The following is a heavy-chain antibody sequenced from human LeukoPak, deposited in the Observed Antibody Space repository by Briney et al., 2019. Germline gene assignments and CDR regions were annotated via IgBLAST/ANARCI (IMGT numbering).Heavy chain of an antibody. D-gene: IGHD3-22*01. Sequence: PSETLSLTCTVSGGSLSSYYWSWIRQPPGKGLEWIGYIYYSGSTNYNPSLKSRVTISVDTSKNQFSLKLSSVTAADTAVYYCARGSEYYYDSSGYYDYWGQGTLVTVSS. CDR3: ARGSEYYYDSSGYYDY. CDR1: GGSLSSYY. J-gene: IGHJ4*02. CDR2: IYYSGST. V-gene: IGHV4-59*01.